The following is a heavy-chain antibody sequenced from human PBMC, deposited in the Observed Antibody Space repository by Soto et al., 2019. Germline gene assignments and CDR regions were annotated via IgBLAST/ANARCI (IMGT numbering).Heavy chain of an antibody. D-gene: IGHD1-26*01. V-gene: IGHV1-2*02. J-gene: IGHJ6*02. Sequence: QVQLVQSGAEVKKPGASVKVSCKASGYTFTGYYMHWVRQAPGQGLERMGWINPNSGGTNYAQKFQGRVTMTRDTSISTAYMELSRMRSDDTAVYYCAREVGWGLAGPSTSDGMDVWGQGTTVTVSS. CDR2: INPNSGGT. CDR3: AREVGWGLAGPSTSDGMDV. CDR1: GYTFTGYY.